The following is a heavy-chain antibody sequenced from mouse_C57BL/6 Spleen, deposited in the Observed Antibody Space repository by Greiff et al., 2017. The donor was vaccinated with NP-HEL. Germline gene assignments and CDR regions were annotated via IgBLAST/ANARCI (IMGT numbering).Heavy chain of an antibody. D-gene: IGHD2-4*01. CDR2: INPNNGGT. V-gene: IGHV1-26*01. CDR3: ARAIYYDYPYYAMDY. J-gene: IGHJ4*01. CDR1: GYTFTNYY. Sequence: EVQLQQSGPELVKPGASVKISCKASGYTFTNYYMNWVKQSHGKSLEWIGDINPNNGGTSYNQKFKSKATLTVDKSSSTAYMELRSLTSEDSAVYYCARAIYYDYPYYAMDYWGQGTSVTVSS.